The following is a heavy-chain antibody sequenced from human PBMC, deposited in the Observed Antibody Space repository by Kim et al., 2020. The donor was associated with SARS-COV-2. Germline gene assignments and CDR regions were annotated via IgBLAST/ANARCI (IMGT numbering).Heavy chain of an antibody. V-gene: IGHV4-31*03. CDR3: ASSTGRLSWFDP. CDR1: GGSISSGGYY. CDR2: IYYSGST. J-gene: IGHJ5*02. D-gene: IGHD4-17*01. Sequence: SETLSLTCTVSGGSISSGGYYWSWIRQHPGKGLEWIGYIYYSGSTYYNPSLKSRVTISVDTSKNQFSLKLSSVTAADTAVYYCASSTGRLSWFDPWGQGTLVTVSS.